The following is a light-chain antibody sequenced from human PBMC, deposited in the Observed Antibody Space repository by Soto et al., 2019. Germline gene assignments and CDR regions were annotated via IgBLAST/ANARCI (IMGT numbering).Light chain of an antibody. CDR1: NSDVGTYNY. CDR2: EVS. Sequence: QSALTQPASVSGSPGQSITISCTGTNSDVGTYNYVSWYQQHPGKAPKFVVYEVSDRPSGVSDRVSGSKSGNTASLTISGLQAEDEADYYCSSYTTSSTLVFGGGTKVTVL. J-gene: IGLJ2*01. V-gene: IGLV2-14*01. CDR3: SSYTTSSTLV.